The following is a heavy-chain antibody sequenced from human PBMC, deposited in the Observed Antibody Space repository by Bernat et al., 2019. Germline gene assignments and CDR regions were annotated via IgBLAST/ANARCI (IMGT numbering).Heavy chain of an antibody. D-gene: IGHD3-3*01. CDR2: ISGSGFST. Sequence: EVQVVESGGGLVQPGGSLRLSCAGTGFNFSTYAMGWVRQAPGKRLGWVSAISGSGFSTYYADSVQGRFTITRDNSRNTVSLQMKNLRDGDTDLYYCAKTNLEWLFQTFDSWGQGTPVTVSS. CDR3: AKTNLEWLFQTFDS. CDR1: GFNFSTYA. V-gene: IGHV3-23*04. J-gene: IGHJ4*02.